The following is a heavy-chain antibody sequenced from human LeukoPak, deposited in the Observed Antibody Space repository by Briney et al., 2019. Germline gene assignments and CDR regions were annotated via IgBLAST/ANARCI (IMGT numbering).Heavy chain of an antibody. CDR2: IKSKTDGGTT. D-gene: IGHD3-22*01. Sequence: GGSLRLSCAASGFTFSNAWMSWVRQAPGKGLEWVGRIKSKTDGGTTDYAAPVKGRFTISRDDSKNTLYLQMNSLETEDTAVYYCTTDDFRGYYYDSSGDDAFDIWGQGTMVTVSS. CDR3: TTDDFRGYYYDSSGDDAFDI. J-gene: IGHJ3*02. V-gene: IGHV3-15*01. CDR1: GFTFSNAW.